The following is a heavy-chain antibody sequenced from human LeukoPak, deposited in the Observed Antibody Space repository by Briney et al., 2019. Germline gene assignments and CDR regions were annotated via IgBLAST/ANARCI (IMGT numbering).Heavy chain of an antibody. CDR2: IYYSGST. CDR3: ARREAGGTSCYYCLDP. CDR1: GGSISSSSYY. D-gene: IGHD2-2*01. V-gene: IGHV4-39*01. J-gene: IGHJ5*02. Sequence: SETLSLTRTVSGGSISSSSYYWGWIRQPPGKGLEWIGSIYYSGSTYYNPSLKSRVTISVDTSKNQFSLKLSSVTAADTAVYYCARREAGGTSCYYCLDPWGQGTLVTVSS.